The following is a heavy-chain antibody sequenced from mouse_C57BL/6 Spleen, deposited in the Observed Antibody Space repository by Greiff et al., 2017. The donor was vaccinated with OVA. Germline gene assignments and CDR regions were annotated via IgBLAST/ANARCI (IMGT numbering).Heavy chain of an antibody. Sequence: EVNVVESGGDLVKPGGSLKLSCAASGFTFSSYGMSWVRQTPDKRLEWVATISSGGSYTYYPDSVKGRFTISRDNAKNTLYLQMSSLKSEDTAMYYCARGGYDEGWFAYWGQGTLVTVSA. CDR2: ISSGGSYT. CDR1: GFTFSSYG. D-gene: IGHD2-2*01. CDR3: ARGGYDEGWFAY. J-gene: IGHJ3*01. V-gene: IGHV5-6*02.